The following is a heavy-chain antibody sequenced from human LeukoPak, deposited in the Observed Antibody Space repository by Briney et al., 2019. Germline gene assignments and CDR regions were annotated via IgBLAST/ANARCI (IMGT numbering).Heavy chain of an antibody. D-gene: IGHD6-19*01. CDR3: AKGTGYSTGWYDS. V-gene: IGHV3-23*01. CDR1: GFTFSTYV. Sequence: GGSLRLSCAASGFTFSTYVMTWVRQTPGKGLEWVSGISGSGGSTYYADSVKGRFTISRDNSNNTLYLQMNSLRAEDAAVYYCAKGTGYSTGWYDSWGQGTLVTVSS. CDR2: ISGSGGST. J-gene: IGHJ5*01.